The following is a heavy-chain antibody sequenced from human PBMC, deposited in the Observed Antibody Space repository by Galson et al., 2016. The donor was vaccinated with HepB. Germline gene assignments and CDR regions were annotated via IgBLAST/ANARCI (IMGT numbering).Heavy chain of an antibody. CDR3: ARAAYCSGGACYHAFDH. Sequence: FLRLSCAASGLPFSDYYMDWVRQTPGKGLYWVGRTRNKANGYTREYAASVKGRLSISRDDSKNSLYLQMNSLRSEDTAVYYCARAAYCSGGACYHAFDHWGQGTLVTVSS. V-gene: IGHV3-72*01. D-gene: IGHD2-15*01. CDR2: TRNKANGYTR. CDR1: GLPFSDYY. J-gene: IGHJ4*02.